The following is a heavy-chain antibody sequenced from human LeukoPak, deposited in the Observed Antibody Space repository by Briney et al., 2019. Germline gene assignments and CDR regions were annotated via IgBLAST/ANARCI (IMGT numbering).Heavy chain of an antibody. V-gene: IGHV1-69*05. Sequence: GASVKVSCKASGGTFSSYAISWVRQAPGQGLEWMGGIIPIFGTANYAQKFQGRVTITTDESTSTAYMELSSLRSEDTAVYYCARHQGAYCGGDCYLRAFDIWGQGTMVTVSS. J-gene: IGHJ3*02. CDR2: IIPIFGTA. CDR1: GGTFSSYA. D-gene: IGHD2-21*01. CDR3: ARHQGAYCGGDCYLRAFDI.